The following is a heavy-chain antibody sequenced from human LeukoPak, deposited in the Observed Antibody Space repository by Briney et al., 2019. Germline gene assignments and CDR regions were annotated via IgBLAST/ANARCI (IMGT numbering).Heavy chain of an antibody. J-gene: IGHJ3*02. D-gene: IGHD5-12*01. CDR2: IIPIFGTA. V-gene: IGHV1-69*01. CDR3: ARDNSGYPWI. Sequence: SVKVSCKASGGTFSSYAISWVRQAPGQGLEWMGGIIPIFGTANYAQKFQGRVTITADEPTSTAYMELSSLRSEDTAVYYCARDNSGYPWIWGQGTMVTVSS. CDR1: GGTFSSYA.